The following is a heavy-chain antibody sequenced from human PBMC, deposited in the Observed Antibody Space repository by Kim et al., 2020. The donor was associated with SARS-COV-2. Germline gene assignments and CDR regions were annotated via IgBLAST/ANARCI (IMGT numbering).Heavy chain of an antibody. CDR3: ARGRRVYYDILTGYYNGGWFDP. Sequence: SETLSLTCAVYGGSFSGYYWSWIRQPPGKGLEWIGEINHSGSTNYNPSLKSRVTISVDTSKNQFSLKLSSVTAADTAVYYCARGRRVYYDILTGYYNGGWFDPWGQGTLVTVSS. D-gene: IGHD3-9*01. CDR1: GGSFSGYY. CDR2: INHSGST. J-gene: IGHJ5*02. V-gene: IGHV4-34*01.